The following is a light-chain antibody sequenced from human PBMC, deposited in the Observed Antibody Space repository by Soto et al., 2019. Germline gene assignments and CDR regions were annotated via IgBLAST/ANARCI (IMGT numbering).Light chain of an antibody. V-gene: IGKV1-33*01. J-gene: IGKJ1*01. Sequence: DIQMIQSPSSLSASVGDRVTITCQASQGISNYLNWYQQKPGKAPKLLIYDASNLERGVQSRFSGRGSGTDFTFTISSLQPEDFATYYCQQYDHLPRTFGRGTKVEIK. CDR3: QQYDHLPRT. CDR2: DAS. CDR1: QGISNY.